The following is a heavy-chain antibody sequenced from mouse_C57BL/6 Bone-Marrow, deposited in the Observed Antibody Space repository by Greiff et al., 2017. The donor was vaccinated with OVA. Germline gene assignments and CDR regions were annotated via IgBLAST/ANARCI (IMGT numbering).Heavy chain of an antibody. CDR1: GYSFTDYN. D-gene: IGHD2-5*01. Sequence: EVQLQQSGPELVKPGASVKTSCKASGYSFTDYNMNWVKQSNGKSLEWIGVINPNYGTTSYNQKFKGKATLTVDQSSSTAYMQLNSLTSEDSAVYYCARRGPYYSNYVGGYFDYWGQGTTLTVSS. J-gene: IGHJ2*01. V-gene: IGHV1-39*01. CDR3: ARRGPYYSNYVGGYFDY. CDR2: INPNYGTT.